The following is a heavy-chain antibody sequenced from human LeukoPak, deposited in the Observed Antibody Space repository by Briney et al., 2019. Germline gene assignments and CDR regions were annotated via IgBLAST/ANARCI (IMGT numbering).Heavy chain of an antibody. CDR3: ARDIQGDPYWTIFGVANYYQWWSFDY. D-gene: IGHD3-3*01. CDR1: GFTFSSYA. CDR2: ISGDGVKT. Sequence: PGGSLRLSCAASGFTFSSYAMSWVRQAPGKGPEWVSGISGDGVKTFYADSVKGRFTISRDNAKNSLYLQMNSLRVEDPAVYYCARDIQGDPYWTIFGVANYYQWWSFDYWGQGTLVTVSS. J-gene: IGHJ4*02. V-gene: IGHV3-23*01.